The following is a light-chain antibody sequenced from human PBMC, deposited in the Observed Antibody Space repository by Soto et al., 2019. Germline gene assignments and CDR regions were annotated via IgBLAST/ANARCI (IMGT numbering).Light chain of an antibody. CDR3: QQYNSYSQT. CDR2: KAS. CDR1: QSISSW. V-gene: IGKV1-5*03. Sequence: DIQMTQSPSTLSASVGDRVTITCRASQSISSWLAWYQQKPGKAPKLLIYKASSLESGVPSRFSGNGSGTEFTLTISSLQPDDFATYYCQQYNSYSQTFGQGTKLEIK. J-gene: IGKJ2*01.